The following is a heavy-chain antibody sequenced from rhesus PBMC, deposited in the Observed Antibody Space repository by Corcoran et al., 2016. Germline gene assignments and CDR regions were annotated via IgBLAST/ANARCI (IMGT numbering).Heavy chain of an antibody. CDR1: GASISSNW. CDR3: ARDGYEDDYGYPTWP. CDR2: INGNSGST. V-gene: IGHV4-80*01. Sequence: QVQLQESGPGLVKPSETLSLTGTVSGASISSNWWSWIRPPPGKGREWSGEINGNSGSTNYNPSLKSRFTISKDASKNQFSLKLSSVTAADTAVYYCARDGYEDDYGYPTWPWGQGVLVTVSS. D-gene: IGHD3-9*01. J-gene: IGHJ4*01.